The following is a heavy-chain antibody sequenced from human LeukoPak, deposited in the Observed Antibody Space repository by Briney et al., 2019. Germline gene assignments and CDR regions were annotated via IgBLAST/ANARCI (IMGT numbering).Heavy chain of an antibody. D-gene: IGHD4-17*01. CDR3: ASLYYGAADY. J-gene: IGHJ4*02. CDR2: INSRGKTI. V-gene: IGHV3-11*01. Sequence: GGSLRLSCAASGLTFNDYSMSWIRQAPGKGLEWVSYINSRGKTIYYAGSVKGRFTISRDNAKSSLYLQMNSLRAEDTAVYYCASLYYGAADYWGQGTLVTASS. CDR1: GLTFNDYS.